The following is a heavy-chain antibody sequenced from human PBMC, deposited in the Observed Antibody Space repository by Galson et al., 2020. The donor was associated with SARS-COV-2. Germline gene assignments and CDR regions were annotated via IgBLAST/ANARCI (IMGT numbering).Heavy chain of an antibody. D-gene: IGHD6-13*01. V-gene: IGHV3-21*01. CDR2: ISSSSSYI. CDR3: ARDQGSSSWYYYYGMDV. CDR1: GFTFSSYS. Sequence: KIGESLKISCAASGFTFSSYSMNWVRQAPGKVLEWVSSISSSSSYIYYADSVKGLFTISRDNAKNSLYLQMNSLRAEDTAVYYCARDQGSSSWYYYYGMDVWGQGTTVTVSS. J-gene: IGHJ6*01.